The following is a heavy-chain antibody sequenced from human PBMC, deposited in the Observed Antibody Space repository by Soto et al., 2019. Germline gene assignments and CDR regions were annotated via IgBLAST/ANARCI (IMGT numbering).Heavy chain of an antibody. CDR2: INPSGGST. CDR1: GYTFTSYY. J-gene: IGHJ6*02. Sequence: VKVSCKASGYTFTSYYMHWVRQAPGQGLEWMGIINPSGGSTSYAQKFQGRVTMTRDTSTSTVYMELSSLRSEDTAVYYCARELGATEYYYYGMDVWGQGTTVTVSS. D-gene: IGHD1-26*01. CDR3: ARELGATEYYYYGMDV. V-gene: IGHV1-46*01.